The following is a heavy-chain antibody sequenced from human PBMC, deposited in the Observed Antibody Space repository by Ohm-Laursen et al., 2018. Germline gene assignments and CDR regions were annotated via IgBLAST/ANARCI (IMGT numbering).Heavy chain of an antibody. D-gene: IGHD6-6*01. V-gene: IGHV1-69*04. Sequence: SSVKVSCKASGGTFSSYAISWVRQAPGQGLEWMGRIIPILGIANYAQKFQGRVTITADKSTSTAYMELSSLRSEDTAVYYCARGGGSSSDYYYYYGMDVWGQGTTVTVSS. CDR1: GGTFSSYA. J-gene: IGHJ6*02. CDR2: IIPILGIA. CDR3: ARGGGSSSDYYYYYGMDV.